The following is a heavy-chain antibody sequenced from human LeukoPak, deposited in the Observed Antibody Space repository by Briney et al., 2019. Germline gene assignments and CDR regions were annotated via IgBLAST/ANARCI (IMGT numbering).Heavy chain of an antibody. CDR2: VIPIFGTA. Sequence: SVKVSCKASGGTFSSYAISWVRQAPGQGLEWMGGVIPIFGTANYAQKFQGRVTITTDESTSTAYMELSSLRSEDTAVYYCARVGVDIVATFMGSFDYWGQGTLVTVSS. CDR3: ARVGVDIVATFMGSFDY. D-gene: IGHD5-12*01. CDR1: GGTFSSYA. J-gene: IGHJ4*02. V-gene: IGHV1-69*05.